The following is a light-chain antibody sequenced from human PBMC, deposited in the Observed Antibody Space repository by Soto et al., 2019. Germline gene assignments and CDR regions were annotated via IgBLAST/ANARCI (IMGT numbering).Light chain of an antibody. CDR3: LQSNSYPWT. J-gene: IGKJ1*01. V-gene: IGKV1-17*03. CDR1: QGIRTY. CDR2: SAS. Sequence: DIQMTQSPSAMSASVGDRVTITCRASQGIRTYLAWFQQKPGKVPKRLIFSASSVQIGVPSRFSGSGSGTEFTLTISSLQREDVATYYCLQSNSYPWTFGQGTKVQI.